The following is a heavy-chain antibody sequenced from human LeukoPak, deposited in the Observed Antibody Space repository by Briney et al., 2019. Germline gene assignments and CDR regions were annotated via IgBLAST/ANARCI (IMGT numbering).Heavy chain of an antibody. CDR3: ARIPYGSGSYDY. D-gene: IGHD3-10*01. CDR1: GFSLSTSGMC. J-gene: IGHJ4*02. CDR2: IDWDDYK. Sequence: RESGPALVKPTQTLTLTCTSSGFSLSTSGMCVSWIRQPPGKALEWLDLIDWDDYKYYSTSLKTRLTISKDTSKNQVVLTMTNMDPVDTATYYCARIPYGSGSYDYWGQGTLVTVSS. V-gene: IGHV2-70*01.